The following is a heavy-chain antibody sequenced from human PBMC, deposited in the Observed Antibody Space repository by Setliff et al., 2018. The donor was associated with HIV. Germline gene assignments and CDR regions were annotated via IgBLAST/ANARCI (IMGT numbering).Heavy chain of an antibody. CDR2: IFDSGSA. CDR3: ARGGAGYPAKGRAMDV. Sequence: TLSLTCTVSGGSIRSYYWNWIRQPPGKGLESIGHIFDSGSAYYNPSLKSRVTISLDTSKNQFSLKLTSVTAADTAVYYCARGGAGYPAKGRAMDVWGQGTTVTVSS. CDR1: GGSIRSYY. D-gene: IGHD3-16*01. J-gene: IGHJ6*02. V-gene: IGHV4-59*08.